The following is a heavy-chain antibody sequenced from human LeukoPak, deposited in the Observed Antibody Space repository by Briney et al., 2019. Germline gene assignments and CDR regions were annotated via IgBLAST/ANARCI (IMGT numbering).Heavy chain of an antibody. CDR3: ARDRCGGDCYNSFDT. D-gene: IGHD2-21*02. CDR1: GYTFTGYY. CDR2: INPHSGAT. J-gene: IGHJ5*02. V-gene: IGHV1-2*02. Sequence: ASVKVSCKASGYTFTGYYLHWVRQAPGQGLAWMGWINPHSGATNYAQRFQGRVSMTRDTSISTAYMELSGLRSDDTAVYYCARDRCGGDCYNSFDTWGQGTLVTVSS.